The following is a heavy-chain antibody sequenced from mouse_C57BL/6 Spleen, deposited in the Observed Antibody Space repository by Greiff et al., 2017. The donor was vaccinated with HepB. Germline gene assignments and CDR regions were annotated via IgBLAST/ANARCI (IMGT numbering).Heavy chain of an antibody. D-gene: IGHD1-1*01. CDR1: GYTFTSYW. J-gene: IGHJ2*01. CDR2: IYPGSGST. Sequence: QVQLQQPGAELVKPGASVKMSCKASGYTFTSYWITWVKQRPGQGLEWIGDIYPGSGSTNYNEKFKSKATLTVDTSSSTAYMQLSSLTSEDSAVYYCASLITTVVARGDYFDYWGQGTTLTVSS. V-gene: IGHV1-55*01. CDR3: ASLITTVVARGDYFDY.